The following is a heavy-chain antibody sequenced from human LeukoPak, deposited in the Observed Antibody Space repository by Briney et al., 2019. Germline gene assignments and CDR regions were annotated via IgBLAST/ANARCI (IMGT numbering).Heavy chain of an antibody. CDR1: GFTFSSYG. CDR2: IWYGGSNK. V-gene: IGHV3-30*02. Sequence: PGGSLRLSCAASGFTFSSYGMHWVRQAPGKGLEWVAVIWYGGSNKYYADSVKGRFTISRDNSKNTLYLQMNSLRAEDTAVYYCAKGTGYVSYYYYMDVWGKGTTVTVSS. D-gene: IGHD5-12*01. CDR3: AKGTGYVSYYYYMDV. J-gene: IGHJ6*03.